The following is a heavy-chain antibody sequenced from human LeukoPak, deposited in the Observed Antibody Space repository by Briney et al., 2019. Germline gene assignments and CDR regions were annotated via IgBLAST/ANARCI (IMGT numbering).Heavy chain of an antibody. Sequence: SETLSLTCAVYGGSFSGYYWSWIRQPPGKGLEWIGEINHSGSTNYNPSLKSRVTISVDTSKNQFSLKLSSVTAADTAVYYCARGDGYNSYYYYMDVWGKGTTVTVSS. D-gene: IGHD5-24*01. CDR2: INHSGST. J-gene: IGHJ6*03. CDR1: GGSFSGYY. V-gene: IGHV4-34*01. CDR3: ARGDGYNSYYYYMDV.